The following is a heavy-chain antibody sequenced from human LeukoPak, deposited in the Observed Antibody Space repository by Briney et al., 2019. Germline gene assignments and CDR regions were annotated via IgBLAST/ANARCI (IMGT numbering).Heavy chain of an antibody. V-gene: IGHV3-11*06. Sequence: PGGSLRLSCAASGFTFSDYYMSWIRQAPGKGLEWVSYISSSSSSSYTNYADSVKGRFTISRDNAKNSLYLQMNSLRAEDTAVYYCARSGLPWGQGTLVTVSS. D-gene: IGHD5-12*01. CDR3: ARSGLP. CDR1: GFTFSDYY. J-gene: IGHJ5*02. CDR2: ISSSSSSSYT.